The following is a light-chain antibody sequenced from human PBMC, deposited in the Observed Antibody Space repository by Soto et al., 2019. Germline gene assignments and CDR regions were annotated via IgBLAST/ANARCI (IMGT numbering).Light chain of an antibody. V-gene: IGLV2-14*01. CDR1: SRDVGGYNY. CDR2: EVS. J-gene: IGLJ1*01. Sequence: QSVLTQPASVSGSPGQSITISCTGTSRDVGGYNYVSWYQQQSGKAPKLIIHEVSNRPSGVSNRFSGSKSGNTASLTISGLQAEDEADYYCDSYTSSRAYVFGIGTKVTAL. CDR3: DSYTSSRAYV.